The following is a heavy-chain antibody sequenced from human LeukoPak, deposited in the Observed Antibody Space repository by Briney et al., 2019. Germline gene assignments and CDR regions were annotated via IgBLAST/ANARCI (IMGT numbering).Heavy chain of an antibody. CDR1: GYGFSSYW. CDR3: ARRGDGYNYDY. J-gene: IGHJ4*02. V-gene: IGHV5-51*01. Sequence: GESLKISCKGSGYGFSSYWIAWVRLMPGRGLEWMGIIYPGDSDTTYSPSFQGQVTISADKSISTAYMQWSSPKASDTAMYYCARRGDGYNYDYWGQGTLVTVSS. D-gene: IGHD5-24*01. CDR2: IYPGDSDT.